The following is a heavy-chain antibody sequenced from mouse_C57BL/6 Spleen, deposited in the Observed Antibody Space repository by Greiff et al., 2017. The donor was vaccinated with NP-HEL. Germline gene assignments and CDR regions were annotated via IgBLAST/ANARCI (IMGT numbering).Heavy chain of an antibody. CDR1: GYTFTSYW. J-gene: IGHJ1*03. V-gene: IGHV1-55*01. CDR2: IYPGSGST. CDR3: ARYRGNYYWYFDV. D-gene: IGHD2-1*01. Sequence: VQLQQSGAELVKPGASVKMSCKASGYTFTSYWITWVKQRPGQGLEWIGDIYPGSGSTNYNEKFKSKATLTVDTSSSTAYMQLSSLTSEDSAVYYCARYRGNYYWYFDVWGTGTTVTVSS.